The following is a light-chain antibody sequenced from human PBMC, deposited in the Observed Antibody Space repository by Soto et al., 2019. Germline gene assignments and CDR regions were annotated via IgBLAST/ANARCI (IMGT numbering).Light chain of an antibody. CDR1: QSVSSSY. CDR2: GAS. V-gene: IGKV3-20*01. Sequence: DIVMTQAPLSSPVTLGQPATLSCRASQSVSSSYLAWYQQKPGQAPRLLIYGASSRATGIPDRFSGSGSGTDFTLTISRLEPEDFAVYYCQQYGSSPWTFGQGTKVEIK. J-gene: IGKJ1*01. CDR3: QQYGSSPWT.